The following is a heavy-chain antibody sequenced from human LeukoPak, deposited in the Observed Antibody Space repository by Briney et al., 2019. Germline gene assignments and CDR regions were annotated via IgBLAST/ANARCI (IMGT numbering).Heavy chain of an antibody. CDR3: ASSAVTTKDAFDI. V-gene: IGHV4-59*08. CDR2: IYYSGTI. D-gene: IGHD4-11*01. CDR1: GGSISSYY. J-gene: IGHJ3*02. Sequence: SETLSLTCTVSGGSISSYYWSWIRQPPGKGLEWIGYIYYSGTINYNPSLKSRVTISVDTSKNQFSLKLSSVTAADTAVYYCASSAVTTKDAFDIWGQGTMVTVSS.